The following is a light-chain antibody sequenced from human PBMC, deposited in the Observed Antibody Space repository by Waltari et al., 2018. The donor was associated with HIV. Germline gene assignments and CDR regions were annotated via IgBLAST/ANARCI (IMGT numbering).Light chain of an antibody. CDR3: QLYGSSPPIT. CDR1: QSVSSSY. V-gene: IGKV3-20*01. CDR2: GAS. Sequence: ENVLTQSPGTLSLYPGERVTLPCRASQSVSSSYLAWYQQKPGQAPRLLIFGASSRATGVPDRFSGSGSGTDFTLTISRLEPEDFAVYYCQLYGSSPPITFGQGTRLEIK. J-gene: IGKJ5*01.